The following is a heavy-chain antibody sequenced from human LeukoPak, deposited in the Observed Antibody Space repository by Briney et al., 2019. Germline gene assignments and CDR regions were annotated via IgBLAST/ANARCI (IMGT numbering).Heavy chain of an antibody. CDR2: ISAYNGNT. V-gene: IGHV1-18*01. Sequence: GASVKVSCKASGYTFTSYGISWVRQAPGQGLEWMGWISAYNGNTNYAQKLQGRVTMTTDTSTSTAYMELRSLRSDDTAVYYCARVGGYCSGGSCLQNFDYWGQGTLVTVSS. CDR3: ARVGGYCSGGSCLQNFDY. D-gene: IGHD2-15*01. CDR1: GYTFTSYG. J-gene: IGHJ4*02.